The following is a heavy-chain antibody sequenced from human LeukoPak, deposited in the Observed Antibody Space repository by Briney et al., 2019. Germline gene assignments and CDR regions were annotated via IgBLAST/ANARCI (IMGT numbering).Heavy chain of an antibody. J-gene: IGHJ3*01. CDR2: SHYSGST. V-gene: IGHV4-59*01. D-gene: IGHD5-24*01. CDR3: ASVQADSYSDL. CDR1: GGSISTYY. Sequence: PSETLSLTCTVSGGSISTYYWSWIRQPPGKGLEWIGYSHYSGSTNYNPSLKSRVTISVDTSKNQFSLRLSSVTAADTAVYYCASVQADSYSDLWGQGTMVTVSS.